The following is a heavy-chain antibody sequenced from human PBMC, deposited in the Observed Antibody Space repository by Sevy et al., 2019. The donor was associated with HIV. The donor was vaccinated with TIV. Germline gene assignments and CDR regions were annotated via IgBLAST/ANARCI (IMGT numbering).Heavy chain of an antibody. CDR2: IDHSGRS. CDR1: GESFSNYY. CDR3: ARGPKPLRSDYGDYRGVGYYFDS. D-gene: IGHD4-17*01. Sequence: SETLSLTCAVYGESFSNYYWSWIRLSPGKGLESIGEIDHSGRSDYNPSPKSRVTMSVDTSKNQFSLKLTSVTAADMAVYYCARGPKPLRSDYGDYRGVGYYFDSWGQGTLVTVSS. J-gene: IGHJ4*02. V-gene: IGHV4-34*01.